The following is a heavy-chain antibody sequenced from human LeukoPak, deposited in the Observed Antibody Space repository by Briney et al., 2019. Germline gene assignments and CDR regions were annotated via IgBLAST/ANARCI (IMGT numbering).Heavy chain of an antibody. V-gene: IGHV4-30-4*08. CDR3: ARTQGGYSYGNFDY. J-gene: IGHJ4*02. CDR2: IYYSGST. Sequence: PSETLSLTCALYGGSFADYYWSWVRQPPGKGLEWIGYIYYSGSTYYNPSLKSRITISVDTSKNHFSLKLSSVTAADTAVYYCARTQGGYSYGNFDYWGQGTLVTVSS. D-gene: IGHD5-18*01. CDR1: GGSFADYY.